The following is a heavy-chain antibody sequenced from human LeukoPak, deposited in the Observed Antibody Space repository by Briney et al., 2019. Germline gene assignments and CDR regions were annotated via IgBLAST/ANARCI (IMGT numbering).Heavy chain of an antibody. CDR3: ARGPTVFDY. CDR2: INHSGST. CDR1: GGSISGSSYY. Sequence: SETLSLTCTVSGGSISGSSYYWGWIRQPPGKGLEWIGEINHSGSTNYNPSLKSRVTISVDTSKNQFSLKLSSVTAADTAVYYCARGPTVFDYWGQGTLVTVSS. V-gene: IGHV4-39*07. J-gene: IGHJ4*02.